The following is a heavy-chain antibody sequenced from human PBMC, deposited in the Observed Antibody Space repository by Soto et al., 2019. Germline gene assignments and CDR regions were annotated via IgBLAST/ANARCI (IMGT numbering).Heavy chain of an antibody. Sequence: TLSLTCTVSGASITNDAFFWTWVRQHPEKGLEWLAYITYGGSIYYDPSLRSRLTVSIDKSKSQFSLNVRSVTAADTAVYYCAKMERTQLWLLVQNWGQGLLVTVSS. D-gene: IGHD5-18*01. CDR1: GASITNDAFF. J-gene: IGHJ4*02. V-gene: IGHV4-31*03. CDR3: AKMERTQLWLLVQN. CDR2: ITYGGSI.